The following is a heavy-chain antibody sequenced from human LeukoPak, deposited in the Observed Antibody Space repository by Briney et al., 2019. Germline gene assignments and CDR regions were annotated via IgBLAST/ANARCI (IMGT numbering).Heavy chain of an antibody. V-gene: IGHV4-39*07. Sequence: PSETLSLTCTVSGGSISSSSYYWGWIRQSPGKGLECIGSIYYSGSTYYNPSLKSRVTISVDTSKNQFSLNLSSVTAADTAVYYCARGPWEYFDYWGQGTLVTVSS. D-gene: IGHD1-26*01. J-gene: IGHJ4*02. CDR3: ARGPWEYFDY. CDR1: GGSISSSSYY. CDR2: IYYSGST.